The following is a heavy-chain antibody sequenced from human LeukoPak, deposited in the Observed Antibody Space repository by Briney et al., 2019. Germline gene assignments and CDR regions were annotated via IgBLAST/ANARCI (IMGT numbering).Heavy chain of an antibody. D-gene: IGHD6-13*01. CDR2: VNNSGST. CDR3: ARGEAAAGPMDYMDV. J-gene: IGHJ6*03. V-gene: IGHV4-34*01. CDR1: GGPFSGYY. Sequence: SETLSLTCAVYGGPFSGYYWSWIRQPPGKGLEWVGEVNNSGSTNYNPSLKSRVTMSVNTSKNQFSLKLSSVTAADTAVYYYARGEAAAGPMDYMDVWDTGATVTVSS.